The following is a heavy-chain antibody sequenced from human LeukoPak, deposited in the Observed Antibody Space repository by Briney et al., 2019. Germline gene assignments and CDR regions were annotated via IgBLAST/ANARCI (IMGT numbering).Heavy chain of an antibody. CDR3: ARESGYYGSGSYYMSYYYYGMDV. CDR2: IYTSGST. Sequence: SETLSLTCTVSGGSISSYYWSWIRQPAGKGLEWIGRIYTSGSTNYNPSLKSRVTMSVDTSKNQFSLKLSSVTAADTAVYYCARESGYYGSGSYYMSYYYYGMDVWGQGTTVTVSS. CDR1: GGSISSYY. V-gene: IGHV4-4*07. D-gene: IGHD3-10*01. J-gene: IGHJ6*02.